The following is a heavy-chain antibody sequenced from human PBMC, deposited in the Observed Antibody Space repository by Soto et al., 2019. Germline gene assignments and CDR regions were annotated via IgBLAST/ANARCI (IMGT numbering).Heavy chain of an antibody. CDR3: ARDQSWQDLVWWFAP. CDR1: GYSFKNHY. Sequence: VQLVPSGAEVKNPGDSVMVSCKTSGYSFKNHYMHWVRQAPGQGLEWMVTLNPSDGRTGYAQKFQGRFTMTRDTSTNTVYMELTSLSSEDTAIYYCARDQSWQDLVWWFAPWGQGTLVTVAS. CDR2: LNPSDGRT. J-gene: IGHJ5*02. V-gene: IGHV1-46*02. D-gene: IGHD6-13*01.